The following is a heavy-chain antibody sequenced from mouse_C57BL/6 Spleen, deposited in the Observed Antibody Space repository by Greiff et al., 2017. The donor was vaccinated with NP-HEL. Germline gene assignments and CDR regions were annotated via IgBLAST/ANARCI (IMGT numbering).Heavy chain of an antibody. CDR1: GYAFSSSW. D-gene: IGHD2-4*01. Sequence: QVQLKESGPELVKPGASVKISCKASGYAFSSSWMNWVKQRPGKGLEWIGRIYPGDGDTNYNGKFKGKATLTADKSSSTAYMQLSSLTSEDSAVYFCARFGYYDYDGGGWYFDVWGTGTTVTVSS. CDR3: ARFGYYDYDGGGWYFDV. CDR2: IYPGDGDT. V-gene: IGHV1-82*01. J-gene: IGHJ1*03.